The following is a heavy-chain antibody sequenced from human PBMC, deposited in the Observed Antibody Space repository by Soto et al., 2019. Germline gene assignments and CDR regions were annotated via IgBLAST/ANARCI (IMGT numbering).Heavy chain of an antibody. V-gene: IGHV3-23*01. CDR2: VSDGGGNV. CDR1: GFTFSSFA. Sequence: GSLRLSCAASGFTFSSFAMHWVRQSPGRGLEWVSMVSDGGGNVYYADSVKGRFSISRDNYRDIVYLQISSLTSDDTGVYYCAKDFERSAFDHWGQGPPVTVSS. J-gene: IGHJ4*02. D-gene: IGHD3-3*01. CDR3: AKDFERSAFDH.